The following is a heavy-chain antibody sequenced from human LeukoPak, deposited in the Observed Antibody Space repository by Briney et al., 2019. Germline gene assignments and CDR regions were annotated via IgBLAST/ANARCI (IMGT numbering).Heavy chain of an antibody. Sequence: SETLSLTCTVSGGSISSSSYYWGWIRQPPGKGLEWIGSIYYSGSTYYNPSLKSRVTISVDTSKNQFSLKLGSVTAADTAVYYCARVYYDFWKNYFDYWGQGTLVTVSS. CDR2: IYYSGST. V-gene: IGHV4-39*01. J-gene: IGHJ4*02. CDR3: ARVYYDFWKNYFDY. D-gene: IGHD3-3*01. CDR1: GGSISSSSYY.